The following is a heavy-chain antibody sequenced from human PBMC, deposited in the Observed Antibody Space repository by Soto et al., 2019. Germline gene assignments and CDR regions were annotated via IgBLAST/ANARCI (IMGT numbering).Heavy chain of an antibody. Sequence: SETLSLTCAVSGYSISSGLYWGWIRQPPGKGLEWIGTIYRGGITYYNPSLKSRVTISIDTSKNHFSLRLSSVTATDTAVYYCAKDKPGTTSFDDWGQGTLVTVSS. CDR2: IYRGGIT. J-gene: IGHJ4*02. D-gene: IGHD1-1*01. CDR1: GYSISSGLY. CDR3: AKDKPGTTSFDD. V-gene: IGHV4-38-2*02.